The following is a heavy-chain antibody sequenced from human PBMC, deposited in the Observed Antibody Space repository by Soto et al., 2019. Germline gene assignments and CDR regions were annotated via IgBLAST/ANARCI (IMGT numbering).Heavy chain of an antibody. V-gene: IGHV1-2*02. CDR1: GYNFSAYY. J-gene: IGHJ6*02. Sequence: QVHLVQSGAEVKKPGASLKVSCETSGYNFSAYYLHWVRQTPGQGLEWMGWINSDSGDTEYAQKFQGRVTMTRDMYTSVVYMELSGLTTDDTAVYYCARDRRASGTYDGMDVWGQGTPVAVS. D-gene: IGHD3-10*01. CDR3: ARDRRASGTYDGMDV. CDR2: INSDSGDT.